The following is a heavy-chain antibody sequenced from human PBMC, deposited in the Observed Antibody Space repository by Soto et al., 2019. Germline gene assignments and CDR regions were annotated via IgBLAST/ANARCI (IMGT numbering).Heavy chain of an antibody. Sequence: QVQLVQSGAEVKKPGASVKVSCKASGYTFTSYEINWVRQATGQGLEWMGWMNPNSGNTGYAQKFQGRVTMTRDTSISTAYMELSSLRSEDTAVYYCARGPSGHSSGWSPNDFWGQGTLVTVSS. CDR1: GYTFTSYE. CDR3: ARGPSGHSSGWSPNDF. J-gene: IGHJ4*02. V-gene: IGHV1-8*01. CDR2: MNPNSGNT. D-gene: IGHD6-19*01.